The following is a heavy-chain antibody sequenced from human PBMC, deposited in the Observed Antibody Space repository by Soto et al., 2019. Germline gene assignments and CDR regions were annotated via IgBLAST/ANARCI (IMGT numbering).Heavy chain of an antibody. D-gene: IGHD3-10*01. Sequence: EVQLVESGGDLVQPGGSLRLSCAASGFTFSHYWMTWVRQAPGKGLEGVANIKKDGSQKNYVDSVKGRFTVSRDNAKNSLYLQMNSLRAEDTAMYYCARSGSEVDYWGQGTLVIVSS. CDR3: ARSGSEVDY. J-gene: IGHJ4*02. V-gene: IGHV3-7*01. CDR1: GFTFSHYW. CDR2: IKKDGSQK.